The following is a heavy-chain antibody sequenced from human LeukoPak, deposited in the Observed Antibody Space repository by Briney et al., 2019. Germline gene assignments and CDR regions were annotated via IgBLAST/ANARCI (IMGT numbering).Heavy chain of an antibody. CDR1: GGSISNYY. J-gene: IGHJ4*02. CDR2: IYSSGST. Sequence: SETLSLTCTVSGGSISNYYWSWIRQPAGKGLEWIGRIYSSGSTNYNPSLKSRVSMSVDTSKNQFSLKLTSVTAADTALYYCARGGKATVVTMWGQGILVTVSS. D-gene: IGHD4-23*01. V-gene: IGHV4-4*07. CDR3: ARGGKATVVTM.